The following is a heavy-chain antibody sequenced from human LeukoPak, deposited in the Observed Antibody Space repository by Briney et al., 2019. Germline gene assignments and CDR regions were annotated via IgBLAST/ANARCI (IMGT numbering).Heavy chain of an antibody. CDR2: ISSSGSTI. Sequence: PWGSLRLSCAASGFTFSSNWMNWVRQAPGKGLEWVSYISSSGSTIYYADSVKGRFTISRDNAKNSLYLQMNSLRAEDTAVYYCAELGITLIGGVWGKGTTVTISS. CDR3: AELGITLIGGV. J-gene: IGHJ6*04. D-gene: IGHD3-10*02. V-gene: IGHV3-48*03. CDR1: GFTFSSNW.